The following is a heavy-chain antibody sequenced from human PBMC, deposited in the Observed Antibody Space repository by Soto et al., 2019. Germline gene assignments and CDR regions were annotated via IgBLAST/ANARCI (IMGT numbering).Heavy chain of an antibody. CDR2: ISAHNGNT. J-gene: IGHJ4*02. CDR1: GYAFTTYG. CDR3: ARGRDRDY. Sequence: QVHLVQSGAEVKKPGASVKVSCKGSGYAFTTYGITWVRQAPGQGLEWMGWISAHNGNTNYAQKLQGRVTVTRDTSTSTDYMELRSRRSDDTAVYNCARGRDRDYWGQGALVTVSS. V-gene: IGHV1-18*01.